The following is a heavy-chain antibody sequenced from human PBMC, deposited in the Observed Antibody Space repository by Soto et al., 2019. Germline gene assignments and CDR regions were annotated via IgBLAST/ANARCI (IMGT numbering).Heavy chain of an antibody. J-gene: IGHJ6*02. CDR3: AKDRNVKWGIAAAGTDYYYGMGV. CDR1: GFTFDEYA. D-gene: IGHD6-13*01. CDR2: ISWNSGSI. Sequence: GGSLRLSCAASGFTFDEYAMHWVRQAPGKGLEWVSGISWNSGSIGYADSVKGRFTISRNNAKNSLYLQMNSLRAEDTALDYCAKDRNVKWGIAAAGTDYYYGMGVWGQGTTVTVSS. V-gene: IGHV3-9*01.